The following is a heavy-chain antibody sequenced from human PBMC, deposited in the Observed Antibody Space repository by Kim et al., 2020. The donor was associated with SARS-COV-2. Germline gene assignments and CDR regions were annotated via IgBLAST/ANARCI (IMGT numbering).Heavy chain of an antibody. CDR2: INPNSGGT. CDR1: GYTFTGYY. D-gene: IGHD5-18*01. Sequence: ASVKVSCKASGYTFTGYYMHWVRQAPGQGLEWMGWINPNSGGTNYAQKFQGRVTMTRDTSISTAYMELSRLRSDDTAVYYCARAWVDTAMAPLVLDAFDIWGQGTMVTVSS. J-gene: IGHJ3*02. CDR3: ARAWVDTAMAPLVLDAFDI. V-gene: IGHV1-2*02.